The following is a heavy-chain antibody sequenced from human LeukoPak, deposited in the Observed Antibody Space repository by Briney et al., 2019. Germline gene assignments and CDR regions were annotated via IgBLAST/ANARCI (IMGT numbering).Heavy chain of an antibody. CDR1: GFTFSSYA. D-gene: IGHD3-10*01. CDR2: ISGSGGST. V-gene: IGHV3-23*01. Sequence: GGSLRLSRAASGFTFSSYAMSWVRQAPGKGLEWVSAISGSGGSTYYADSVKGRFTISRDNSKNTLYLQMNSLRAEDTAVYYCAKDLTMVRGVIITSALDYWGQGTLVTVSS. J-gene: IGHJ4*02. CDR3: AKDLTMVRGVIITSALDY.